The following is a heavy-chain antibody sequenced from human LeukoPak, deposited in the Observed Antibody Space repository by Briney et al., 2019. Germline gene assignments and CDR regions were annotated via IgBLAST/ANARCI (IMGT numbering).Heavy chain of an antibody. CDR2: INHSGST. D-gene: IGHD3-10*01. CDR1: GGSFSGYY. J-gene: IGHJ6*02. CDR3: AGGRSEGSGSFGPEGKYGMDV. V-gene: IGHV4-34*01. Sequence: SETLSLTCAVYGGSFSGYYWSWIRQPPGKGLEWIGEINHSGSTNYNPSLKSRVTISVDTSKNQFSLKLSSVTAADTAVYYCAGGRSEGSGSFGPEGKYGMDVWGQGTTVTVSS.